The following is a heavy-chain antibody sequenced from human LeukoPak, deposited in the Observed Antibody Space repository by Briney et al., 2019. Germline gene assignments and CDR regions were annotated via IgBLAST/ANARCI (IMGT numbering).Heavy chain of an antibody. D-gene: IGHD3-22*01. Sequence: SETLSLTCTVSGGSISSGRYYWGWIRQPPGKGLEWIGRIYHNGGTYYNPSLKSRVTISVDTSKNQFSLKLSSVTAADTAVYYCARDYYDSSGYYYFDYWGQGTLVTVSS. CDR3: ARDYYDSSGYYYFDY. CDR2: IYHNGGT. V-gene: IGHV4-39*07. CDR1: GGSISSGRYY. J-gene: IGHJ4*02.